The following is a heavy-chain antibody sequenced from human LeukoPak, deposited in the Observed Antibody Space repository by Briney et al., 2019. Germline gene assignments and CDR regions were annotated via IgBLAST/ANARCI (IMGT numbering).Heavy chain of an antibody. CDR2: INPSNGGT. J-gene: IGHJ4*02. Sequence: GALVKVSCKASGYAFSGYYMHWVRQAPGQGLEWMGWINPSNGGTNYAQNFQGRVTMTRDTSISTAYMELSSLTSDDTAVYYCARGPTYYDSSGYRLEYSGQGTLVTVSS. CDR3: ARGPTYYDSSGYRLEY. CDR1: GYAFSGYY. V-gene: IGHV1-2*02. D-gene: IGHD3-22*01.